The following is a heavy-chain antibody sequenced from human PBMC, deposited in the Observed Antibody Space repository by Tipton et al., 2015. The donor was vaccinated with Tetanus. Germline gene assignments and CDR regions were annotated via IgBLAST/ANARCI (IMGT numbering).Heavy chain of an antibody. CDR1: GYTFTTNG. D-gene: IGHD7-27*01. V-gene: IGHV1-18*01. Sequence: QSGAEVKEPGASVKVSCKASGYTFTTNGISWVRQAPGQGLEWMGWISANSGNTKYARKFQGRVTMTTETPTSTVYMELRSLRSDDTAVYFCARDRDWGLDYWGQGTLVTVSS. CDR3: ARDRDWGLDY. CDR2: ISANSGNT. J-gene: IGHJ4*02.